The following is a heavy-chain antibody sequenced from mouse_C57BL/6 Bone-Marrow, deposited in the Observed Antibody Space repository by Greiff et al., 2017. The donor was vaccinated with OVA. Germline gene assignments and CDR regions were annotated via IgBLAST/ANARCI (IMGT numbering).Heavy chain of an antibody. Sequence: VQLQQSGPELVKPGASVKISCKASGYTFTDYYMNWVKQSHGKSLEWIGDINPKNGGSSYNQKFKVKATLTVYKSSSSSYMEHRNLAAEDTEVYDSAGYGARDYWGQGTSVTVSS. CDR3: AGYGARDY. V-gene: IGHV1-26*01. CDR2: INPKNGGS. D-gene: IGHD1-1*01. CDR1: GYTFTDYY. J-gene: IGHJ4*01.